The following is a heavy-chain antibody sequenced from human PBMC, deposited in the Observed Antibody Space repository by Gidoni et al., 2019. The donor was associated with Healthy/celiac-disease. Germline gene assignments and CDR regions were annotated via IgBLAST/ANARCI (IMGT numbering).Heavy chain of an antibody. CDR2: IRRNGGST. J-gene: IGHJ6*02. CDR1: GFTFSRCA. D-gene: IGHD2-2*01. Sequence: EVQLVESGGGLVQPGGSLRLSCSASGFTFSRCAMHWVRQAPGKGLEYVAAIRRNGGSTYYADSVKGRFTISRDNSKNTLYLQMSSLRAEDTAVYYCVKDIVVVPAARHSVRSGRLYGMDVGGQGTTVTVSS. CDR3: VKDIVVVPAARHSVRSGRLYGMDV. V-gene: IGHV3-64D*06.